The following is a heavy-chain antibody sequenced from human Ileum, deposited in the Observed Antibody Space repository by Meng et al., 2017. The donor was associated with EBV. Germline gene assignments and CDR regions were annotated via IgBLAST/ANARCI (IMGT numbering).Heavy chain of an antibody. CDR2: VSPNGDGT. CDR3: ARDSSSGWCSCDF. J-gene: IGHJ4*02. V-gene: IGHV1-46*02. Sequence: GKLVQPGAQGKKPGASLTVSCKASGYTFNRNYMHWVRQAPGQGLEWMGVVSPNGDGTLYAQTFRGRITMTRDTSTSTLYLELRSLRSEDTAVYYCARDSSSGWCSCDFWGQGTLVTVSS. CDR1: GYTFNRNY. D-gene: IGHD6-19*01.